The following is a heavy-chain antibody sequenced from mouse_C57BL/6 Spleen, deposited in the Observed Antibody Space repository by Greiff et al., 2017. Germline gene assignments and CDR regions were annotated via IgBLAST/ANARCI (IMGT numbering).Heavy chain of an antibody. CDR2: ISRGGGYI. CDR1: GFTFSSYA. Sequence: EVQLVESGEGLVKPGGSLKLSCAASGFTFSSYAMSWVRQTPEKRLEWVAYISRGGGYIYYADTVKDRFTISRDNARNTLYLQMSSLKSEDTAMYYCTGDDYYDSSPWFAYWGKGTLVTVSA. D-gene: IGHD1-1*01. V-gene: IGHV5-9-1*02. CDR3: TGDDYYDSSPWFAY. J-gene: IGHJ3*01.